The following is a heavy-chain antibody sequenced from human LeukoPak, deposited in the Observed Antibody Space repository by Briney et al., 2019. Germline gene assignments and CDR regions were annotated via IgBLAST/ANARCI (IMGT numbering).Heavy chain of an antibody. CDR2: ISSSGSTI. V-gene: IGHV3-11*01. Sequence: GGSLRLSCAASGFTFSDYYMSWIRQAPGKGLEWVSYISSSGSTIYYADSVKGRFTISRDNAKNSLYLQMNSLRAEDTAVYYCARDRTYYDFWSGYWDDYWGQGTPVTVSS. CDR3: ARDRTYYDFWSGYWDDY. CDR1: GFTFSDYY. J-gene: IGHJ4*02. D-gene: IGHD3-3*01.